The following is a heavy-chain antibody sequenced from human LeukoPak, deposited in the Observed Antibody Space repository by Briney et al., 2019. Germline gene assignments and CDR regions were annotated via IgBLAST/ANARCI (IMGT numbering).Heavy chain of an antibody. J-gene: IGHJ3*02. CDR1: GFIFSRNW. CDR3: AKERDTAVVTAFDI. D-gene: IGHD5-18*01. CDR2: IKQDGSEK. V-gene: IGHV3-7*01. Sequence: GGSLKLSCAASGFIFSRNWMSWVRQAPGKGLEWVANIKQDGSEKYYVDFVKGRFTISRDNAKNSLYLQMNSLRAEDTAIYYCAKERDTAVVTAFDIWGQGTMVTVSS.